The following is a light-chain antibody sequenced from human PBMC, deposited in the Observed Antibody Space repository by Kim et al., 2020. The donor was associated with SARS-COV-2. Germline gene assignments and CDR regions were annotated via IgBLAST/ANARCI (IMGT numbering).Light chain of an antibody. J-gene: IGKJ3*01. Sequence: DIVMTQSPDSLAVSLGERATINCKSSQSLLYTSNNKDYLAWYQQKAGQPPKLLIYWASTRESGVPDRFSGSGSGADFTLTISSLQAEDVAVYYCQQYYNTPYTFGPGTKVDIK. CDR3: QQYYNTPYT. CDR1: QSLLYTSNNKDY. CDR2: WAS. V-gene: IGKV4-1*01.